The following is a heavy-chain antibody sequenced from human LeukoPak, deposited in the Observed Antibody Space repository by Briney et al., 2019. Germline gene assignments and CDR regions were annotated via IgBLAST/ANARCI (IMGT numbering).Heavy chain of an antibody. J-gene: IGHJ6*02. CDR1: GYTLTELS. Sequence: ASVKVSCKVSGYTLTELSMHWVRQAPGKGLEWMGGFDPEDGETNYAQKFQGRVTMTEDTSTDTAYMELSSLRSEDTAVYYCATWDSGSYGKYYYYYGMDVWGQGTTVTVSS. D-gene: IGHD1-26*01. V-gene: IGHV1-24*01. CDR2: FDPEDGET. CDR3: ATWDSGSYGKYYYYYGMDV.